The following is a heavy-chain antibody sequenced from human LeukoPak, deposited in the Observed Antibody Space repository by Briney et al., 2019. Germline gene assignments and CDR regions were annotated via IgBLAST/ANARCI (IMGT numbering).Heavy chain of an antibody. Sequence: SETLSLTCTVSGGSISNYYLSWIRQPAGKGLEWIGRIYSRVTTYNPSLKSRVTMSADTSRDHVSLTLNSVTAADTAVYYCARTYCGGDCRGYYYHYYMDVWGKGTTVTISS. CDR3: ARTYCGGDCRGYYYHYYMDV. J-gene: IGHJ6*03. CDR2: IYSRVT. D-gene: IGHD2-21*02. CDR1: GGSISNYY. V-gene: IGHV4-4*07.